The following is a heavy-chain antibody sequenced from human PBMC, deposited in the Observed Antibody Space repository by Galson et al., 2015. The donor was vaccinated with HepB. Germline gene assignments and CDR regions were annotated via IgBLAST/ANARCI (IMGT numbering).Heavy chain of an antibody. CDR3: ARAEEWLFDYDYYYGMDV. Sequence: SVKVSCKASGVTFSSYAISWVRQAPGQGLEWMGGIIPIFGTANYAQKFQGRVTITADESTSTVYMELSSLRSEDTAVYYFARAEEWLFDYDYYYGMDVSGQGTTVTVSS. D-gene: IGHD3-3*01. CDR2: IIPIFGTA. J-gene: IGHJ6*02. V-gene: IGHV1-69*13. CDR1: GVTFSSYA.